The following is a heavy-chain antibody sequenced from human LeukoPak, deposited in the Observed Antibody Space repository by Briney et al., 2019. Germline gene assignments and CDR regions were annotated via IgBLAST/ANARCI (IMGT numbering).Heavy chain of an antibody. CDR1: GGSFSGYY. Sequence: PSETLSLTCAVYGGSFSGYYWSWIRQPPGKGLEWIGEINHSGSTNYNPSLKSRVTISVGTSKNQFSLKLSSVTAADTAVYYRARGGSTVTPWFGYWGQGTLVTVSS. CDR3: ARGGSTVTPWFGY. J-gene: IGHJ4*02. D-gene: IGHD4-17*01. V-gene: IGHV4-34*01. CDR2: INHSGST.